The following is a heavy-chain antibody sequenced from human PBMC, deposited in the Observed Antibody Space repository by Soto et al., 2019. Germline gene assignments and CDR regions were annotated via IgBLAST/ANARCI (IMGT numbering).Heavy chain of an antibody. V-gene: IGHV1-3*01. CDR3: ARDRYSSGWFEYYYYYMDV. D-gene: IGHD6-19*01. J-gene: IGHJ6*03. Sequence: ASVKVSCKASGYTFTSYAMHWVRQAPGQRLEWMGWINAGNGNTKYSQKFQGRVTITRDTSASTAYMELSSLRSEDTAVYYCARDRYSSGWFEYYYYYMDVWGKGTTVTVSS. CDR2: INAGNGNT. CDR1: GYTFTSYA.